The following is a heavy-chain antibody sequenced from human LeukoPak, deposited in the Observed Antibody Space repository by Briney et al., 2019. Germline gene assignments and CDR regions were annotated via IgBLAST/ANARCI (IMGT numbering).Heavy chain of an antibody. J-gene: IGHJ4*02. Sequence: PGRSLRLSCAASGFTFSSYAMHWVRQAPGKGLEWVAVMSYDGSNKYYADSVKGRFTISRDNSKNTLYLQMNSLRAEDTAVYYCARVTEGATWGQGTLVTVSS. CDR3: ARVTEGAT. D-gene: IGHD1-26*01. V-gene: IGHV3-30*01. CDR2: MSYDGSNK. CDR1: GFTFSSYA.